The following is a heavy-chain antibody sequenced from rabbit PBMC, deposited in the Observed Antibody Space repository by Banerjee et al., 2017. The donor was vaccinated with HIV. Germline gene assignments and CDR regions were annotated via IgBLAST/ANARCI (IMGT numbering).Heavy chain of an antibody. CDR3: ARDAGYAGSNL. CDR1: GFSFSNKYV. CDR2: IDTGSGST. Sequence: QEQLEESGGDLVKPEGSLTLTCTASGFSFSNKYVMCWVRQAPGEGLEWIGCIDTGSGSTVYATWVNGRFTISKTSSTTVTLQMTSLTAADTATYFCARDAGYAGSNLWGQGTLVTVS. J-gene: IGHJ4*01. V-gene: IGHV1S45*01. D-gene: IGHD4-2*01.